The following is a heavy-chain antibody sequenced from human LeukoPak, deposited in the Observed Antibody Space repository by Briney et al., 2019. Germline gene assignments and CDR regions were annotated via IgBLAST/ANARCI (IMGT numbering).Heavy chain of an antibody. CDR3: ARFAGSDYTGSFDL. D-gene: IGHD3-10*01. J-gene: IGHJ4*02. V-gene: IGHV3-48*03. Sequence: PGGSLRLSCAASGFTLSSYEMNWVRQAPGKGREWVSYISSGGTTIYYADSVKGRFTISRDNAKNSLYLQMSSLRAEDTAVYHCARFAGSDYTGSFDLWGQGTPVTVSS. CDR2: ISSGGTTI. CDR1: GFTLSSYE.